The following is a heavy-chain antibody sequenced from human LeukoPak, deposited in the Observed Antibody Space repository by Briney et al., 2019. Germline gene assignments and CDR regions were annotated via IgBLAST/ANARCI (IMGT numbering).Heavy chain of an antibody. CDR1: GFTFSSYA. V-gene: IGHV3-30*02. D-gene: IGHD2-21*01. CDR3: ATPPNGGDLNYYFDS. J-gene: IGHJ4*02. Sequence: GGSLRLSCAASGFTFSSYAMSWVRQAPDKGLEWVSFIRYDETNKYYTDSVEGRFTISRDNSKNTVSLQMNSLRAEDTAVYYCATPPNGGDLNYYFDSWGQGTLVTVSS. CDR2: IRYDETNK.